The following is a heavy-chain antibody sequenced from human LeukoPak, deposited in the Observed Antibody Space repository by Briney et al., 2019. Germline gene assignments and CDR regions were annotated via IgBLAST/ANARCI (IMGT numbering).Heavy chain of an antibody. V-gene: IGHV1-8*01. J-gene: IGHJ4*02. Sequence: GASVKVSCKASGYTFTSYDINWVRQATGQGLEWMGWMNPNSGNTGYAQKFQGRVTMTRNTSISTAYMELSSLRSEDTAVYYCARELPYYYDSSGYCYDYWGQGTRVTVSS. CDR3: ARELPYYYDSSGYCYDY. D-gene: IGHD3-22*01. CDR1: GYTFTSYD. CDR2: MNPNSGNT.